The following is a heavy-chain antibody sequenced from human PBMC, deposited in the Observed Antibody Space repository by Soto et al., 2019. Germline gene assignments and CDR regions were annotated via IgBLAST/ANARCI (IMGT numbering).Heavy chain of an antibody. V-gene: IGHV4-39*01. CDR3: ARHTPAISISDH. CDR2: IYYSGST. D-gene: IGHD2-15*01. J-gene: IGHJ4*02. Sequence: QLQLQESGPGLVKPSETLSLTCTVSGGSIRSSSYYWGWIRQPPGKGLEWIGSIYYSGSTYYNPSLMSRVTITVDKSKNQFSLKLSSVTAADTAVYYCARHTPAISISDHWGQGTLVTVSS. CDR1: GGSIRSSSYY.